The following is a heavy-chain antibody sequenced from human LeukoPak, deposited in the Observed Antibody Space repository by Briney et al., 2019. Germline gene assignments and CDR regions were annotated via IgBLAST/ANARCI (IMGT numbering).Heavy chain of an antibody. CDR2: ISYDGSNK. D-gene: IGHD7-27*01. J-gene: IGHJ4*02. V-gene: IGHV3-30*19. CDR3: ARGSNWGSRVYYFDY. Sequence: GGSLRLSCATSGFTFGEYGMSWFRQAPGKGLEWVAVISYDGSNKYYADSVKGRFPISRDNSKSTLYLQMNSLRAEDTAVYYCARGSNWGSRVYYFDYWGQGTLVTVSS. CDR1: GFTFGEYG.